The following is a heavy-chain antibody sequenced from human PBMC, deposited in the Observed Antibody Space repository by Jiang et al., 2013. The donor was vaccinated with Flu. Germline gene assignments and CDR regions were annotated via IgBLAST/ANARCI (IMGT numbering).Heavy chain of an antibody. CDR1: GDSVSNNSAT. CDR3: ATSVLSDVPLHNNWFDP. D-gene: IGHD2-2*01. Sequence: GLVKPSQTLSLTCAISGDSVSNNSATWNWIRQSPSRGLEWLGRAYYRSQWYNDYAESVKSRITIDADTSKNHFSLHLNSVTPEDTAVYYCATSVLSDVPLHNNWFDPWGQGTLVTVSS. J-gene: IGHJ5*02. V-gene: IGHV6-1*01. CDR2: AYYRSQWYN.